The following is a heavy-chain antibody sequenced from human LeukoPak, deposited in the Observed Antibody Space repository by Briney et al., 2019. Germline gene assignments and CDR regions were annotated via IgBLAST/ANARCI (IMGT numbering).Heavy chain of an antibody. V-gene: IGHV1-69*05. Sequence: GASVKVSCKASGGTFSSYAISWVRQAPGQGLEWMGRIIPIFGTANYAQKFQGRVTITTDESTSTAYMELSSLRSEDTAVYYCARLYDFWSGPSDYYYMDVWGKGTTVTVSS. J-gene: IGHJ6*03. CDR2: IIPIFGTA. CDR3: ARLYDFWSGPSDYYYMDV. CDR1: GGTFSSYA. D-gene: IGHD3-3*01.